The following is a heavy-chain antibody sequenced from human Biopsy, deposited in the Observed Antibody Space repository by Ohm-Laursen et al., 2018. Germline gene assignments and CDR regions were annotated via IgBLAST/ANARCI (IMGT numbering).Heavy chain of an antibody. CDR2: ISSGSSPI. J-gene: IGHJ4*02. CDR1: GATLSGYS. Sequence: SLRLSCAASGATLSGYSMNWVRQAPGKGLEWVSFISSGSSPIYYADSVKGRFTISRDDAKNSLYLQMNSLRAEDTAVYYCARGRTGGWGQGTLVTVSS. CDR3: ARGRTGG. D-gene: IGHD1/OR15-1a*01. V-gene: IGHV3-48*01.